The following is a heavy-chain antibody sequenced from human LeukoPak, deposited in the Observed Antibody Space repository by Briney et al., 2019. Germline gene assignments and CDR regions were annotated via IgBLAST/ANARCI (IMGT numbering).Heavy chain of an antibody. J-gene: IGHJ4*02. CDR1: GYTFTGYY. CDR2: INPNSGGT. V-gene: IGHV1-2*02. Sequence: ASVKVFCKASGYTFTGYYMHWVRQAPGQGLEWMGWINPNSGGTNYAQKFQGRVTMTRDTSISTAYMELSRLRSDDTAVYYCARATTREYYFDYWGQGTLVTVSS. D-gene: IGHD1-1*01. CDR3: ARATTREYYFDY.